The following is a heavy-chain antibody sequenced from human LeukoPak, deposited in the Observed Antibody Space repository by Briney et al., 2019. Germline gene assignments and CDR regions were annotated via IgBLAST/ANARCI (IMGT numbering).Heavy chain of an antibody. CDR1: GFTFSSYA. V-gene: IGHV3-30*04. Sequence: GGSLRLSCAASGFTFSSYAMHWVRQAPGKGLEWVAVISYDGSNKYYADSVKGRFTISRDNSKNTLYLQMNSLRAEDTAVYYCARDRHYYDSSGPFDYWGQGTLVTVSS. CDR2: ISYDGSNK. J-gene: IGHJ4*02. CDR3: ARDRHYYDSSGPFDY. D-gene: IGHD3-22*01.